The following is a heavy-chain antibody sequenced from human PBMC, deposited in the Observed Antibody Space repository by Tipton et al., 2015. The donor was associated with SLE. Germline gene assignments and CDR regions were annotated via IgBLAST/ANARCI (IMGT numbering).Heavy chain of an antibody. V-gene: IGHV4-59*01. Sequence: GSLRLSCTVSGGSITSYYWTWIRQPPGKGLEWIGYISYSGSTNYNPSVRSRVSISLDTSKNQFSLKVKSVTTADTAVYYCARMRGGYNAHHWGQGILVTVSS. CDR1: GGSITSYY. CDR3: ARMRGGYNAHH. D-gene: IGHD5-24*01. CDR2: ISYSGST. J-gene: IGHJ5*02.